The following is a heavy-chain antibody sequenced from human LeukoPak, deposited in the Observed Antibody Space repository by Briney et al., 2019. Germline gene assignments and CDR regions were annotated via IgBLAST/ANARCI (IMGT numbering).Heavy chain of an antibody. J-gene: IGHJ3*02. CDR3: TRGHGFWSGSRVSNAFDI. CDR1: GITLSRYD. CDR2: IGAAGDT. Sequence: PGGSLRLSCAASGITLSRYDMHWVRQTTEEGLEWISAIGAAGDTYYSDSVKGRFTISRENAKNSLYLQMNNLRAGDTAVYFCTRGHGFWSGSRVSNAFDIWGQGTMVTVSS. D-gene: IGHD3-3*01. V-gene: IGHV3-13*01.